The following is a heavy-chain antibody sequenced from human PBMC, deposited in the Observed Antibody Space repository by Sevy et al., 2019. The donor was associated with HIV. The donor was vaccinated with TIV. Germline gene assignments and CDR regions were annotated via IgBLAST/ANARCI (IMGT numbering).Heavy chain of an antibody. V-gene: IGHV3-7*03. CDR1: GFNFTNSW. D-gene: IGHD1-26*01. CDR2: IKQDGYET. CDR3: VRDKEEGASVFDY. Sequence: GGSLRLSCATFGFNFTNSWMAWVRQPPGKGLEFLADIKQDGYETYYVDSVKGRFTISIDNAKNSLHLQMNSLRAEDTAMYFCVRDKEEGASVFDYWGQGTPVTVSS. J-gene: IGHJ4*02.